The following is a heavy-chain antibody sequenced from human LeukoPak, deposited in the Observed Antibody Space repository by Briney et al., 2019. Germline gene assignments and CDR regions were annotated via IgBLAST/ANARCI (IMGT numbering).Heavy chain of an antibody. CDR1: GGSISSYY. D-gene: IGHD5-18*01. J-gene: IGHJ6*03. V-gene: IGHV4-59*01. Sequence: SETLSLTCTVSGGSISSYYWSWIRQPPGKGLEWIGYIYYSGSTNYNPSLKSRVTISVDTSKNQFSLKLSSVTAADTAVYYCARANSITGYSYGYGYYYYMDVWGKGTTVTVSS. CDR2: IYYSGST. CDR3: ARANSITGYSYGYGYYYYMDV.